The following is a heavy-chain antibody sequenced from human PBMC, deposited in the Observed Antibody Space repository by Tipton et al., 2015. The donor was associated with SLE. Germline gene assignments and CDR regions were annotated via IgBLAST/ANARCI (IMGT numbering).Heavy chain of an antibody. D-gene: IGHD5-12*01. V-gene: IGHV4-39*01. CDR2: IYYNGGT. Sequence: LRLSCNVSGASISSSDYSWGWMRRPPGEGLEWIGTIYYNGGTHSNPSLKSRVSISVDTSKNQLSLKLISVTAADTAVYFCARLVGGYARWGQGTLVTVSS. CDR3: ARLVGGYAR. J-gene: IGHJ4*02. CDR1: GASISSSDYS.